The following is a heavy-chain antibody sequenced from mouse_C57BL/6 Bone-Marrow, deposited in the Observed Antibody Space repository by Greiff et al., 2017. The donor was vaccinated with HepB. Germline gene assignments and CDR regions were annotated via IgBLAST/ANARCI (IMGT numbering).Heavy chain of an antibody. V-gene: IGHV7-3*01. J-gene: IGHJ1*03. CDR1: GFTFTDYY. D-gene: IGHD2-5*01. CDR2: IRNKANGYTT. Sequence: EVQLVESGGGLVQPGGSLSLSCAASGFTFTDYYMSWVRQPPGKALEWLGFIRNKANGYTTEYSASVKGRFTISRDNSQSILYLQMNALRAEDSATYYCARSYSNYYWYFDVWGTGTTVTVSS. CDR3: ARSYSNYYWYFDV.